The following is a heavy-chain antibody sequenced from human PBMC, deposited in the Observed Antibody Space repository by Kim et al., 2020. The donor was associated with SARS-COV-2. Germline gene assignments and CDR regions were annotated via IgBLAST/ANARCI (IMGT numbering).Heavy chain of an antibody. J-gene: IGHJ2*01. CDR1: GGTFSSYA. CDR2: IIPMLDIP. D-gene: IGHD1-26*01. Sequence: SVKVSCKASGGTFSSYAISWVRQAPGQGLEWMGRIIPMLDIPNYAQKFQDRVTINADKSTSTVYMELSSLRSEDTAAYYCARGLVGATWDWYFDLWGRGTLVIVSS. V-gene: IGHV1-69*04. CDR3: ARGLVGATWDWYFDL.